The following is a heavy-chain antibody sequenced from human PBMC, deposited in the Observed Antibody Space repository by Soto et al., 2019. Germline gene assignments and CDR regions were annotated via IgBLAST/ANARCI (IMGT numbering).Heavy chain of an antibody. J-gene: IGHJ4*02. CDR2: IYYSGGT. V-gene: IGHV4-61*01. CDR3: TRGGDAYKNGH. D-gene: IGHD2-21*01. CDR1: GGSVSSGSYY. Sequence: SETLSLTCTVSGGSVSSGSYYWSWIRQSPGKGLEWIGYIYYSGGTNYNPSLKSRVTISVDTSKNQFSLKLTSVNAADTAVYYCTRGGDAYKNGHWGQGTLVTVSS.